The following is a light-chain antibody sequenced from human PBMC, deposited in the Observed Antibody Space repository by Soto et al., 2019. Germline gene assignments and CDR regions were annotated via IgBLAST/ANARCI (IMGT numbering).Light chain of an antibody. CDR3: QHYNGYSRA. J-gene: IGKJ1*01. CDR1: QSISSW. CDR2: KAS. Sequence: DIQMTQSPSTLSASVGDRVTITCRASQSISSWLAWYQQKPGKAPKLLIYKASNLEGGVPSRFSGSGSGTEFTLTISSLQPDDFATYYCQHYNGYSRAFGQGTKVEIK. V-gene: IGKV1-5*03.